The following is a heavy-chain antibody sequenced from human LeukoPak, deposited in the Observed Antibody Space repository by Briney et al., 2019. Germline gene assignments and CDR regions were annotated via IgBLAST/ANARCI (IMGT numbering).Heavy chain of an antibody. J-gene: IGHJ5*02. V-gene: IGHV1-2*02. CDR3: ARGAAAGAWDWFDP. CDR2: INPNSGGT. D-gene: IGHD6-13*01. Sequence: ASVKVSCKASGYTFTGYYMHWVRQAPGQGLEWMGWINPNSGGTNYAQKFQGRVTMTRDTSISTAYMELSRLRSDDTAVYYCARGAAAGAWDWFDPWGQGTLVTVSS. CDR1: GYTFTGYY.